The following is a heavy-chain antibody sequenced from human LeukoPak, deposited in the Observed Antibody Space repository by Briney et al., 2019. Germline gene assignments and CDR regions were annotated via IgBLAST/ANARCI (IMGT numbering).Heavy chain of an antibody. D-gene: IGHD4-17*01. J-gene: IGHJ3*02. CDR1: GYTFTSYA. Sequence: SVKVSCKASGYTFTSYAMHWVRQAPGQGLEWMGGIIPIFGTANCAQKFQGRVTITADESTSTAYMELSSLRSEDTAVYYCARAYYGDYGGAFDIWGQGTMVTVSS. CDR3: ARAYYGDYGGAFDI. CDR2: IIPIFGTA. V-gene: IGHV1-69*13.